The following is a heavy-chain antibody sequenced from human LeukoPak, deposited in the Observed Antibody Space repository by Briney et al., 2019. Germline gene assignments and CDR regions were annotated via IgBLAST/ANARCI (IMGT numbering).Heavy chain of an antibody. D-gene: IGHD3-16*01. CDR2: IYYSGST. J-gene: IGHJ5*02. V-gene: IGHV4-39*07. CDR1: GGSISSSSYY. CDR3: ARFGKGVGGGHH. Sequence: SETLSLTCTVSGGSISSSSYYWGWIRQPPGKGLEWIGSIYYSGSTYYNPSLKSRVTISVDTSKNQFSLKLSSVTAADTAVYYCARFGKGVGGGHHWGQGTLVTVSS.